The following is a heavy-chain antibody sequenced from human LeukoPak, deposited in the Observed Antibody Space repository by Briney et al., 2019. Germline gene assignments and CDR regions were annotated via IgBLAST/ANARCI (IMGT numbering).Heavy chain of an antibody. D-gene: IGHD6-13*01. J-gene: IGHJ6*02. V-gene: IGHV1-46*01. CDR1: GYTFTSYK. Sequence: ASVKVSCKASGYTFTSYKIHWVRQAPGQGPEWMGIINPSGGSTTYPQKFQGRVTMTRDTSTSTVYMQMSRLRSEDTAVYYCARHRSGSSWYYYYYGMDVWGQGTTVTVSS. CDR2: INPSGGST. CDR3: ARHRSGSSWYYYYYGMDV.